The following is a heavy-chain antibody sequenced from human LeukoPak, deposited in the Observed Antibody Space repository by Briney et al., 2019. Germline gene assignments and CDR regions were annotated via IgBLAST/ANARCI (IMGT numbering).Heavy chain of an antibody. V-gene: IGHV3-33*08. D-gene: IGHD5-24*01. CDR1: GFSFSTYA. CDR3: AREVEMATIDY. CDR2: IWYDGSNK. J-gene: IGHJ4*02. Sequence: GGSLRLSCAASGFSFSTYAMSWVRQAPGKGLEWVAVIWYDGSNKYYADSVKGRFTISRDNSKNTLYLQMNSLRAEDTAVYYCAREVEMATIDYWGQGTLVSVSS.